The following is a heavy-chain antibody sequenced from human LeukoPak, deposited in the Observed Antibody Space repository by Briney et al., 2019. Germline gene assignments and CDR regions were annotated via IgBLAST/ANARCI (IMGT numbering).Heavy chain of an antibody. CDR2: FDPEDGET. V-gene: IGHV1-24*01. CDR3: ATDPGSNDDFDY. J-gene: IGHJ4*02. Sequence: ASVKVSCKVSGYTLTELSMHWVRQAPGKGLEWMGGFDPEDGETIYAQKFQGRVTMTEDTSTDTAYMELSSLRSADTAVYYCATDPGSNDDFDYWGQGTLVTVSS. CDR1: GYTLTELS. D-gene: IGHD2-15*01.